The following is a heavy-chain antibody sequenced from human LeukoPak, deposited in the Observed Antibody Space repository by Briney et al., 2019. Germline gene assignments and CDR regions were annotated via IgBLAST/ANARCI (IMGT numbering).Heavy chain of an antibody. CDR2: IYHSGST. Sequence: SETLSLTCAVSGYSISSGYYWGWIRQPPGKGLEWIGSIYHSGSTYYNPSLKSRVTISVDTSKNQFSLKLSSVTAADTAVYYCARGGDIVVVPAAPWFDPWGQGTLVTVSS. V-gene: IGHV4-38-2*01. CDR3: ARGGDIVVVPAAPWFDP. J-gene: IGHJ5*02. CDR1: GYSISSGYY. D-gene: IGHD2-2*01.